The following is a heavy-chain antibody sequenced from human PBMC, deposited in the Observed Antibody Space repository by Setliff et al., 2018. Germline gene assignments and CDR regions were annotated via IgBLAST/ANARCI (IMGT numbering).Heavy chain of an antibody. CDR2: TDPKSGAT. V-gene: IGHV1-2*02. CDR3: ARDPFLVQQFPYYMDV. J-gene: IGHJ6*03. CDR1: GYTFTDYH. D-gene: IGHD6-13*01. Sequence: ASVKVSCKTSGYTFTDYHLHWVRQAPGQGLEWMGWTDPKSGATRYAQKFQGRVTLTRDTSITTAYMEVSILTSDDTAVYYCARDPFLVQQFPYYMDVWGQGFLVTVSS.